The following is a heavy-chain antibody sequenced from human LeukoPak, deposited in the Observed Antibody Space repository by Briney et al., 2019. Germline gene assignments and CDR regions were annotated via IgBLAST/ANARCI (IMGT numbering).Heavy chain of an antibody. CDR3: ARGPDNWNSFFDY. D-gene: IGHD1-7*01. CDR2: IYYIGST. CDR1: AGSMTNYH. Sequence: SETLSLTCTVSAGSMTNYHWSWIRQAPGKGLEWIAYIYYIGSTNYNPSLKSRVTISVDTSKNQFSLNLSSVTAADTAVYYCARGPDNWNSFFDYWGQGTLVTVSS. J-gene: IGHJ4*02. V-gene: IGHV4-59*01.